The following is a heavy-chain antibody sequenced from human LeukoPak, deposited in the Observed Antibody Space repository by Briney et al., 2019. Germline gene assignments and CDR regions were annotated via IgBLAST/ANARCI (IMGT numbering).Heavy chain of an antibody. D-gene: IGHD3-16*01. CDR1: GYSISSGYY. Sequence: PSETLSLTCTVSGYSISSGYYWGWIRQPPGKGLEWIGSIYHSGSTYYNPSLKSRVTISADTSKNQFSLKLSSVTAADTAVYYYAASPPVDTIMLWGQGILVTVTS. J-gene: IGHJ4*02. CDR2: IYHSGST. CDR3: AASPPVDTIML. V-gene: IGHV4-38-2*02.